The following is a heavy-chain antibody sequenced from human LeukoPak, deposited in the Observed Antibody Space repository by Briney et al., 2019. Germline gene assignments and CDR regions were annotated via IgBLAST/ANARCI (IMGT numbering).Heavy chain of an antibody. CDR3: ARESESSGWYDY. J-gene: IGHJ4*02. CDR2: ISGDGGST. D-gene: IGHD6-19*01. V-gene: IGHV3-43*02. Sequence: GGSLRLSCAAPGFMFHDYAIHWVRQAPGKGLEWVSLISGDGGSTFYADSVKGRFTISRDNSKNSLYLQMNSLRSDDTALYYCARESESSGWYDYWGLGTLVTVSS. CDR1: GFMFHDYA.